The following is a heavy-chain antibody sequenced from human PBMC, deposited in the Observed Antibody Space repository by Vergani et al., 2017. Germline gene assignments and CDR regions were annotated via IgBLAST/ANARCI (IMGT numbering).Heavy chain of an antibody. CDR3: ARERDLYSSGWYFDY. J-gene: IGHJ4*02. Sequence: QVQLQESGPGLVKPSETLSLICAVSDYYISSGYYWGWIRQPPGKGLEWIGSIYHSGTTYYNPSLKSRVTISVDTSKNLFSLKLTSLTAADTAMYYCARERDLYSSGWYFDYWGQGALVTVSS. D-gene: IGHD6-19*01. CDR1: DYYISSGYY. V-gene: IGHV4-38-2*02. CDR2: IYHSGTT.